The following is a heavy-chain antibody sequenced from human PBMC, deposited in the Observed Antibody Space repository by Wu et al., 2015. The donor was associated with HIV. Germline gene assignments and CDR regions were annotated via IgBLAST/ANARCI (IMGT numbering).Heavy chain of an antibody. Sequence: QVQLVQSGAEVKKPGSSVKVSCKASGGTFSSYAISWVRQAPGQGLEWMGRIIPIFGTANYAQKFQGRVTITADESTSTAYMELRSLRSDDTAVYYCARHIAVAGTDYYAMDVWGQGTTVTVSS. CDR3: ARHIAVAGTDYYAMDV. CDR1: GGTFSSYA. V-gene: IGHV1-69*13. CDR2: IIPIFGTA. D-gene: IGHD6-19*01. J-gene: IGHJ6*02.